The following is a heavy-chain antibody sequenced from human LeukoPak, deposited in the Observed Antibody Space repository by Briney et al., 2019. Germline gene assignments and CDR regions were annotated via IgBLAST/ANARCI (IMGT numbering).Heavy chain of an antibody. J-gene: IGHJ5*02. V-gene: IGHV3-74*01. D-gene: IGHD1-26*01. CDR3: ARSNYVRWFDP. CDR2: INSDGSST. CDR1: GFTFSSYW. Sequence: GGSLRLSCAASGFTFSSYWTHWVRQAPGKGLVWVSRINSDGSSTSYADSVKGRFTISRDNSKNTLYLQMNSLRAEDTAVYYCARSNYVRWFDPWGQGTLVTVSS.